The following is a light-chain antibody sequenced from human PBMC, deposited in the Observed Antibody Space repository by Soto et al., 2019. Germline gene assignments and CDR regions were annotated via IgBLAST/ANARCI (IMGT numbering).Light chain of an antibody. CDR1: SSDVGAYNY. CDR2: EVS. Sequence: QSVLTQPPSASGSPGQSVSISCTGTSSDVGAYNYVSWYQQHPGKAPKLIIYEVSKRPSGVPDRFSGSKSGNAASLTVSGLQAEDEADYYCSSYAGNDNYVFGTGTKLTVL. J-gene: IGLJ1*01. V-gene: IGLV2-8*01. CDR3: SSYAGNDNYV.